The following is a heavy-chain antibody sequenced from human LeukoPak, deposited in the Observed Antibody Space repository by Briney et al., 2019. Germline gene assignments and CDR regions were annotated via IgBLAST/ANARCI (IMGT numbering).Heavy chain of an antibody. CDR2: INPSGGST. J-gene: IGHJ3*02. Sequence: ASVKVSCKASGYTFTSYYMHWVRQAPGQGLEWMGIINPSGGSTSYAQKFQGRVTMTRDMSTSTVYMELSSLRSEDTAVYYCARNQWEPESVDAFDIWGQGTMVTVSS. CDR3: ARNQWEPESVDAFDI. D-gene: IGHD1-26*01. CDR1: GYTFTSYY. V-gene: IGHV1-46*01.